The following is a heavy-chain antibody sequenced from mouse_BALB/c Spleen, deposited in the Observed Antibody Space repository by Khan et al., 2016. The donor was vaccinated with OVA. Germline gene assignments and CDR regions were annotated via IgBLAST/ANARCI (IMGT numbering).Heavy chain of an antibody. D-gene: IGHD1-3*01. V-gene: IGHV1-77*01. CDR2: ISPGSGNT. Sequence: QVQLKESGTELARPGASVKLSCKASGYIFIDYNINWVKQRPGQGLEWIGEISPGSGNTYYNEKFKGKATLTADKSSSTAYMQLSSLTSEDSAVYFGAREWGSWFPYWGQGTLVTVSA. J-gene: IGHJ3*01. CDR1: GYIFIDYN. CDR3: AREWGSWFPY.